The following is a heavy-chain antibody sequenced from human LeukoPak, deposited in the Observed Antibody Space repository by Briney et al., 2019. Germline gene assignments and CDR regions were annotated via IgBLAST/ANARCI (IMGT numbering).Heavy chain of an antibody. D-gene: IGHD1-26*01. CDR3: ARSQTGGTFDY. CDR2: ISYDGNDK. J-gene: IGHJ4*02. Sequence: GRSLRLSCAASGFTFSNYAMHWVRQAPGKGLEWVAIISYDGNDKYYTDSVKGRFTISRDKSKNTLYLQMNSLRAEDTAVYYCARSQTGGTFDYWGQGALVTVSS. CDR1: GFTFSNYA. V-gene: IGHV3-30-3*01.